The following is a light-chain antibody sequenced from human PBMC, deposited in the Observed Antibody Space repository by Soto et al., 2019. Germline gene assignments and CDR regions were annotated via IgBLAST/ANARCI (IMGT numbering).Light chain of an antibody. Sequence: QSALTQPASVSGSPGQSITISCSGTRSDIGIFNYVSWYQQHPGKAPKLIIYEVTNRPSGVSDRFSGSKSGNSASLTISGLQAEDEADYYCSSYTTTNTPYVFGSGTKLTVL. CDR3: SSYTTTNTPYV. V-gene: IGLV2-14*01. J-gene: IGLJ1*01. CDR1: RSDIGIFNY. CDR2: EVT.